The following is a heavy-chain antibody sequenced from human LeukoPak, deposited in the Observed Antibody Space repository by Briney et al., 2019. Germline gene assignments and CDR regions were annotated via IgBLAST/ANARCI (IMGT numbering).Heavy chain of an antibody. CDR1: GGSSSSSSYY. CDR3: ARDCDYGDYRSFDP. J-gene: IGHJ5*02. V-gene: IGHV4-39*07. CDR2: IYYSGST. Sequence: SETLSLTCTVSGGSSSSSSYYWRWIRRPPGKGLEWIGSIYYSGSTYYNPSLKSRVTISVDTSKNQFSLKLSSVAAADTAVYYCARDCDYGDYRSFDPWGQGTLVTVSS. D-gene: IGHD4-17*01.